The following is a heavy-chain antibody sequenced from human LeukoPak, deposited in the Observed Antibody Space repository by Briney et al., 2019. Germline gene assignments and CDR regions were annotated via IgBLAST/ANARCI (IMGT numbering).Heavy chain of an antibody. CDR2: IYYSGTT. J-gene: IGHJ4*02. CDR3: ARVLGYCSAGSCYPSFDY. D-gene: IGHD2-15*01. V-gene: IGHV4-59*01. Sequence: PSETLSLTCTVSGASISSSYWTWIRQPPGKGLEWIGYIYYSGTTNHNPSLKSRATISVDTSKNQFSLKLSSVTAADTAVYYCARVLGYCSAGSCYPSFDYWGQGTLVTVSS. CDR1: GASISSSY.